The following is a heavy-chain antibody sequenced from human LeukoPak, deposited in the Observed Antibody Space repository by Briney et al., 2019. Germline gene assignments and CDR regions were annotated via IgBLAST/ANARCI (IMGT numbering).Heavy chain of an antibody. J-gene: IGHJ4*02. Sequence: SETLSLTRTVSGGSISSYYWSWIRQPPGKGLEWIGYIYYSGSTNYNPSLKSRVTISVDTSKNQFSLKLSSVTAADTAVYYCARNYGDYSPFDYWGQGTLVTVSS. V-gene: IGHV4-59*01. D-gene: IGHD4-17*01. CDR3: ARNYGDYSPFDY. CDR1: GGSISSYY. CDR2: IYYSGST.